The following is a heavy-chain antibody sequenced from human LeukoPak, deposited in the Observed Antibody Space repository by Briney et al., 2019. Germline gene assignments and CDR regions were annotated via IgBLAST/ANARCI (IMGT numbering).Heavy chain of an antibody. CDR2: IYYSGST. D-gene: IGHD6-13*01. CDR1: GGSISTSNYY. V-gene: IGHV4-61*01. J-gene: IGHJ4*02. CDR3: ARVLAAAGQFDY. Sequence: PSETLSLTCTVSGGSISTSNYYWSWIRQPPGKGLEWIGYIYYSGSTKYKSSLKSRVTISVDTSKNQFSLKLSSVTAADTAVYYCARVLAAAGQFDYWGQGTLVTVSS.